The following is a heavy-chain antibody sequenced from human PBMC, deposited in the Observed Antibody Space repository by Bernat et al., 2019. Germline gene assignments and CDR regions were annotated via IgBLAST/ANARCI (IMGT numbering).Heavy chain of an antibody. CDR1: GFTFSSYA. V-gene: IGHV3-64*01. CDR3: AVNYDILSGLAFDY. J-gene: IGHJ4*02. CDR2: ISSNGGST. Sequence: EVQLVESGGGLVQPGGSLRLSCAASGFTFSSYAMHWVRQAPGKGLEDVSAISSNGGSTYYANSVKGRFTISRDNSKNTLYLQMGSLRAEDMAVYYCAVNYDILSGLAFDYWGQGTLVTVSS. D-gene: IGHD3-9*01.